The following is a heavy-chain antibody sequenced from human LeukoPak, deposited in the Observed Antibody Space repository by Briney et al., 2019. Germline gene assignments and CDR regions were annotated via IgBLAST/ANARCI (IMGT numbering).Heavy chain of an antibody. CDR3: AREFATSGPGPD. J-gene: IGHJ4*02. CDR2: IYYSEST. V-gene: IGHV4-59*12. D-gene: IGHD3-10*01. Sequence: SETLSLTCTVSGGSISGYYWSWIRQPPGKRLEWIGYIYYSESTNDNPSLKSRVTISVDTSKNQFSLKLSSVTAADTAVYYCAREFATSGPGPDWGQGTLVTVSS. CDR1: GGSISGYY.